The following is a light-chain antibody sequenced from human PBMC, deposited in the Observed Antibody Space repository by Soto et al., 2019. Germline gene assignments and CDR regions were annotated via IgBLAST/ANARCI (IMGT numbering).Light chain of an antibody. J-gene: IGKJ5*01. CDR1: QSLYFSY. CDR2: GAI. Sequence: EIVLTQSPGTLSLSPGERATLSCRASQSLYFSYLAWYQQKSGQAPRLLIHGAISRAAGIPDRFSGSDSGTDFTLTISGLKPEDSATYYCQQYGSAPFTFGRGTRLEI. CDR3: QQYGSAPFT. V-gene: IGKV3-20*01.